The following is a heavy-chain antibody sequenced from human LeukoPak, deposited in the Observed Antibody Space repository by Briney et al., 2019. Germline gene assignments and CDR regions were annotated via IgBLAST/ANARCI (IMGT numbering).Heavy chain of an antibody. Sequence: SETLSLTCAVYGGSFSGYYWSRIRQPPGKGLEWIGEINHSGSTNYNPSLKSRVTISVDTSKNQFSLKLSSVTAADTAVYYCARASPRIWNAFDIWGQGTMVTVSS. V-gene: IGHV4-34*01. J-gene: IGHJ3*02. CDR1: GGSFSGYY. D-gene: IGHD1-1*01. CDR3: ARASPRIWNAFDI. CDR2: INHSGST.